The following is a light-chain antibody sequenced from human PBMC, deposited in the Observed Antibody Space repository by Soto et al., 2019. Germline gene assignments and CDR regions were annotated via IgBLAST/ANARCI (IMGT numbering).Light chain of an antibody. Sequence: EIVWTQSPATLSLSPGERATLSCRASQSVGYHLAWYQQKPCQAPRLIIYDASNRATGIPARFSGSVSGTDFTLAISSLEPEDFAVYYGQQRSNWPPVTFGGGTKVDIK. CDR1: QSVGYH. CDR3: QQRSNWPPVT. CDR2: DAS. V-gene: IGKV3-11*01. J-gene: IGKJ4*01.